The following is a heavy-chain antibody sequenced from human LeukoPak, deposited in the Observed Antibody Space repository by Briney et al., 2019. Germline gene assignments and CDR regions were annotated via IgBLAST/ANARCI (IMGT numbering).Heavy chain of an antibody. J-gene: IGHJ5*02. Sequence: PWETLTLTCTVSGGSISSWSYYWVRIRPPPGPGLESIVNVDYNGNTAYNPSLRSRVTISIDTSKSQFSLMLTSVTAADTAVYYCARVGWGDAAAHPNWLDPWGQGTLVTVSS. CDR3: ARVGWGDAAAHPNWLDP. CDR1: GGSISSWSYY. V-gene: IGHV4-39*07. CDR2: VDYNGNT. D-gene: IGHD6-6*01.